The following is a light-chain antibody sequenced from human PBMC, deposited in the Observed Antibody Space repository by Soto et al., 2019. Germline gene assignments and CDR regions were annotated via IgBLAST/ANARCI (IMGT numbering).Light chain of an antibody. V-gene: IGKV3-20*01. CDR3: QQYHKWPPIT. CDR1: QSVSSNY. CDR2: GAS. J-gene: IGKJ5*01. Sequence: EIVLTQSPGTMSLSPGERATLSCRASQSVSSNYLAWYQQKPGQGPRLLIYGASSRATGIPDRFSGSGSGTEFTLTISSLQSEDSAVYYCQQYHKWPPITFGQGTRLEIK.